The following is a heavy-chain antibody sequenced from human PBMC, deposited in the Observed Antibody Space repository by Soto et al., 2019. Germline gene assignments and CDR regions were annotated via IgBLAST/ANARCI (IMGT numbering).Heavy chain of an antibody. CDR3: ARDTGTIVVVVAATNFDY. CDR2: ISSSSSTI. D-gene: IGHD2-15*01. Sequence: GGSLRLSCAASGFTFSSYSMNWVRQAPGKGLEWVSYISSSSSTIYYADSVKGRFTISRDNAKNSLYLQMNSLRDEDTAVYYCARDTGTIVVVVAATNFDYWGQGTLVTVSS. V-gene: IGHV3-48*02. CDR1: GFTFSSYS. J-gene: IGHJ4*02.